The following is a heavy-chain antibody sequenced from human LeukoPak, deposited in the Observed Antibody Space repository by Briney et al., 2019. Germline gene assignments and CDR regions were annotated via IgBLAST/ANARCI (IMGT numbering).Heavy chain of an antibody. CDR3: AKDRISYTTSPGELSH. D-gene: IGHD3-10*01. CDR2: IRGSGEGT. J-gene: IGHJ4*02. Sequence: GGSLRLSCAASGFIFNTYAMSWVRQAPGKGLEWVSTIRGSGEGTHYADSVQGRFTISRDNSLYTAYLQMDSLRGDDTAVYYCAKDRISYTTSPGELSHWGQGTLVIVSS. V-gene: IGHV3-23*01. CDR1: GFIFNTYA.